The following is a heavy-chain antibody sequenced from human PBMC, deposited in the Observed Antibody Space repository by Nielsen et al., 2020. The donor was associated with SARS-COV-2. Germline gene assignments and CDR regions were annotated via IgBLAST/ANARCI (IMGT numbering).Heavy chain of an antibody. CDR3: ARQGKVDY. CDR2: ISGSGGST. CDR1: GFTFSSYA. V-gene: IGHV3-23*01. J-gene: IGHJ4*02. Sequence: GESLKISCAASGFTFSSYAMSWVRQAPGKGLEWVSAISGSGGSTYYADSVKGRFTISRDNSKNTLYLQMNSLRAEDTAVYYCARQGKVDYWGQGTLVTVSS.